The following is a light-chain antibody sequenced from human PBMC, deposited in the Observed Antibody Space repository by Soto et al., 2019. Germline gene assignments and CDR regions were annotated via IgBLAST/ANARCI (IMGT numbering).Light chain of an antibody. Sequence: EMVMTQSPATLSVSPGERATLSCRASQTISSDLAWYQQKLGQAPRLLIYGASTRATGVPARFSGSGSGTEFTLTISSLQSEDFAVYYCQQYNNWPRMTFGQGTKVDIK. J-gene: IGKJ1*01. CDR3: QQYNNWPRMT. V-gene: IGKV3-15*01. CDR2: GAS. CDR1: QTISSD.